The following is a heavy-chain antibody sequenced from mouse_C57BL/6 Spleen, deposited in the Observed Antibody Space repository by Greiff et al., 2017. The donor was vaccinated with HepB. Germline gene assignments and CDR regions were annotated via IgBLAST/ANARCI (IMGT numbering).Heavy chain of an antibody. CDR1: GYTFTSYG. CDR3: ASLYGYDGYWYFDV. J-gene: IGHJ1*03. D-gene: IGHD2-2*01. Sequence: QVQLQQSGAELARPGASVKLSCKASGYTFTSYGISWVKQRTGQGLEWIGEIYPRSGNTYYNEKFKGKATLTADKHSSTAYMELRSLTSEDSAVYFCASLYGYDGYWYFDVWGTGTTVTVSS. CDR2: IYPRSGNT. V-gene: IGHV1-81*01.